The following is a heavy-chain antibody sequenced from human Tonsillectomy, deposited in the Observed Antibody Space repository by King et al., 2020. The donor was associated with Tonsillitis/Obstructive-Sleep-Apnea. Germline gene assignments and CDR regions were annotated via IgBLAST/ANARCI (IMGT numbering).Heavy chain of an antibody. CDR1: GFTFDDYA. CDR2: ISWDSGSI. D-gene: IGHD6-13*01. V-gene: IGHV3-9*01. J-gene: IGHJ3*02. Sequence: EVQLVESGGGLVQPGRSLRLSCAASGFTFDDYAMYWVRQAPGKGLEWVSGISWDSGSIVYADSVKGRFTISRDNAKNSLFLQMNSLRTEDTALYHCAKDLIIAESGTPGDAFDIWGQGTMVTVSS. CDR3: AKDLIIAESGTPGDAFDI.